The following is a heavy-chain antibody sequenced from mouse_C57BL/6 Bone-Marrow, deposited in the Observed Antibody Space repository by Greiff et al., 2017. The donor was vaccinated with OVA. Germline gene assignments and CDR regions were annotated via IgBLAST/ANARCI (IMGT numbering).Heavy chain of an antibody. CDR2: IHPNSGST. Sequence: QVQLQQPGAELVKPGASVKLSCKASGYTFTSYWMHWVKQRPGQGLEWIGMIHPNSGSTNYNEKFKSKATLTVDKSSSTAYMQLSSLTSEDSAVYYCARSPHYYGSSPPYFDYWGQGTTLTVSS. CDR1: GYTFTSYW. CDR3: ARSPHYYGSSPPYFDY. J-gene: IGHJ2*01. V-gene: IGHV1-64*01. D-gene: IGHD1-1*01.